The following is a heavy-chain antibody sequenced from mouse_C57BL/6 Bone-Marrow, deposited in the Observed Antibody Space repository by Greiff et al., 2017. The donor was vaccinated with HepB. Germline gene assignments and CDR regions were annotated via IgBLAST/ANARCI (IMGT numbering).Heavy chain of an antibody. CDR1: GFTFSDYG. CDR2: ISNLAYSI. V-gene: IGHV5-15*01. J-gene: IGHJ3*01. Sequence: EVNVVESGGGLVQPGGSLKLSCAASGFTFSDYGMAWVRQAPRKGPEWVAFISNLAYSIYYADTVTGRFTISRENAKNTLYLEMSRLRSEDTAMYYGARVYDGYYTVWFAYWGQGTLVTVSA. CDR3: ARVYDGYYTVWFAY. D-gene: IGHD2-3*01.